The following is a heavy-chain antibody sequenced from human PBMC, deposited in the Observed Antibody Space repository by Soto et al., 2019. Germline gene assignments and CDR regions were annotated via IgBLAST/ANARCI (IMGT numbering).Heavy chain of an antibody. D-gene: IGHD3-10*01. J-gene: IGHJ6*02. Sequence: GGSLRLSCAASGFTLSSFAMSWVRQAPGKGLEWVSVITDGGGNAYYADSVKGRFTISRDNSKNTLYLQMNSLRAEDTAVYYCARELLLWFGESAYYYGMDVWGPGTTVTVSS. V-gene: IGHV3-23*01. CDR2: ITDGGGNA. CDR1: GFTLSSFA. CDR3: ARELLLWFGESAYYYGMDV.